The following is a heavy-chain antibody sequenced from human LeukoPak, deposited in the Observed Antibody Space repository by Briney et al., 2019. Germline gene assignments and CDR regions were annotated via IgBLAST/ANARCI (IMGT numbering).Heavy chain of an antibody. CDR2: IIPIFGTA. CDR3: ARDRSIEVTVVAAIWFDP. Sequence: SAKVSCKASGGTFSIYAISWVRQAPGQGLEWMGGIIPIFGTANYAQKFQGRVTITADKSTSTAYMELSSLRSEDTAVYYCARDRSIEVTVVAAIWFDPWGQGTLVTVSS. CDR1: GGTFSIYA. J-gene: IGHJ5*02. V-gene: IGHV1-69*06. D-gene: IGHD2-15*01.